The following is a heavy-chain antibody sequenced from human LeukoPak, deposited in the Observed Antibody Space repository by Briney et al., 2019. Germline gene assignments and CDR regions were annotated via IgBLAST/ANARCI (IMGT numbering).Heavy chain of an antibody. D-gene: IGHD2-2*02. V-gene: IGHV1-8*03. CDR3: ARAGYCSSTSCYRYYYYYYYMDV. J-gene: IGHJ6*03. CDR1: GYTFTSYD. CDR2: MNPNSGNT. Sequence: ASVKVSCKASGYTFTSYDINWVRQATGQGLEWMGWMNPNSGNTGYAQKFQGRVTITRNTSISTAYMELSSLRSEDTAVYYCARAGYCSSTSCYRYYYYYYYMDVWGKGTTVTVSS.